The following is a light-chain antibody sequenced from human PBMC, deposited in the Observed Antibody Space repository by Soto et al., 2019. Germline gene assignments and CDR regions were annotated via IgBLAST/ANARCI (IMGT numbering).Light chain of an antibody. CDR2: QAS. J-gene: IGKJ1*01. CDR3: QQHNTYSRT. V-gene: IGKV1-5*03. CDR1: QSISGW. Sequence: DLQMTQSPPTLSASVGDRVTITCRASQSISGWLSWYQQKPGKAPNLLIYQASTLESGAPSRFSGSGSGKEFTLTISSLPPDDFATYHCQQHNTYSRTFGQGTKVEIK.